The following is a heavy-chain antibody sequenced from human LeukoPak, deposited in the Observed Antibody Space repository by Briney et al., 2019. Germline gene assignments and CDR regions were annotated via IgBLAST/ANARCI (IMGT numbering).Heavy chain of an antibody. V-gene: IGHV4-30-2*01. CDR3: ARGAGITTGYLDY. D-gene: IGHD4-11*01. CDR2: IYHSGST. CDR1: GGSISSGGYS. J-gene: IGHJ4*02. Sequence: SETLSLTCAVSGGSISSGGYSWSWIRQPPGKGLEWIGYIYHSGSTYYNPSLKSRVTISVDRSKNQFSLKLSSVTAADTAVYYCARGAGITTGYLDYWGQGTLVTVSS.